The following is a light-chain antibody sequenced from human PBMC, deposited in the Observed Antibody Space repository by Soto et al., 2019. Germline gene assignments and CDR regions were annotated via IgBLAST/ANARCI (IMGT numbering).Light chain of an antibody. CDR1: QGISNY. J-gene: IGKJ1*01. V-gene: IGKV1-27*01. CDR2: AAS. CDR3: QRYDSATWT. Sequence: DIQMTQSPSSLSAYVGDRVTITCRASQGISNYLAWYQQKPGKVPKLLIYAASTLQSGVPSRFSGSGSGTDCTLTISSLHPEDVATYYCQRYDSATWTFGQGTKVEIK.